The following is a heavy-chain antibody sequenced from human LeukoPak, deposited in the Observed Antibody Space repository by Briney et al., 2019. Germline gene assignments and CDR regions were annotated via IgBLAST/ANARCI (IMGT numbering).Heavy chain of an antibody. CDR3: VRDNPSGYNSGWPLGH. Sequence: PGRSLRLSCAASGFTFRSYGMHWVRQALGKGLEWVAVIWHDGSNINYGDSVKGRFTISRDNSKNMLFLQMNSLRAEDTALYYCVRDNPSGYNSGWPLGHWGQGTLVTVSS. D-gene: IGHD6-19*01. CDR2: IWHDGSNI. J-gene: IGHJ4*02. V-gene: IGHV3-33*01. CDR1: GFTFRSYG.